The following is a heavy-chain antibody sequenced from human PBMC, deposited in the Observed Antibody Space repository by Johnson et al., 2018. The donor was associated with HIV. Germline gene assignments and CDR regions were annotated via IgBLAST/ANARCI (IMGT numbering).Heavy chain of an antibody. CDR1: GFTFSSYA. V-gene: IGHV3-30*04. Sequence: QVQLVESGGGLVQPGGSLRLSCAASGFTFSSYAMHWVRQAPGKGLEWVAVISYDGTKIHYTDSVKGRFTISRDNSKNTFYLQMNSLTAEDTAVYFCARGGPLTMVQDALDTWGQGTMVIVSA. D-gene: IGHD3-10*01. J-gene: IGHJ3*02. CDR2: ISYDGTKI. CDR3: ARGGPLTMVQDALDT.